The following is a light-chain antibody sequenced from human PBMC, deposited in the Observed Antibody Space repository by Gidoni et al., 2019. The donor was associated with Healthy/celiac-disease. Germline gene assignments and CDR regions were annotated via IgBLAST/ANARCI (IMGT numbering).Light chain of an antibody. CDR1: QDISNY. Sequence: DIKMTQSPSSLSASVGDSITITCQASQDISNYLNWYQQKPGKAPKLLIYDASNLETGVPSRFSGSGSGTDFTFTISSLQPEDIATYYCQQYDNLPITFGQGTRLEIK. J-gene: IGKJ5*01. CDR3: QQYDNLPIT. CDR2: DAS. V-gene: IGKV1-33*01.